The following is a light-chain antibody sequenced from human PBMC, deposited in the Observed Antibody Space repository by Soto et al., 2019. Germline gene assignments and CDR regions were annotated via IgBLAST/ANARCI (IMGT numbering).Light chain of an antibody. Sequence: EIVLTQSPGTLSLSPGERATLSCRASQSVSSSYLAWYQQKPGQAPRLLIYGASSRATGIPDRFSGSGSGTDCTLTISRLEPEDFAVYYCQQYGSSREFTFGPGTKVDIK. V-gene: IGKV3-20*01. CDR1: QSVSSSY. CDR3: QQYGSSREFT. CDR2: GAS. J-gene: IGKJ3*01.